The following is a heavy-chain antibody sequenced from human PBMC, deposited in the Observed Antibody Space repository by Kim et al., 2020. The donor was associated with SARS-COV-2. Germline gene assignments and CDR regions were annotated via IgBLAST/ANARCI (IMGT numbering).Heavy chain of an antibody. D-gene: IGHD3-3*01. V-gene: IGHV3-23*01. CDR1: GFTFSNYA. CDR3: AKDPHYDFWGGYYFDY. Sequence: GGSLRLSCAASGFTFSNYAMSWVRQAPGKGLEWVSAISGSGGSTYYADSVKGRFTISRDNSENTLYLQMNSLRAEDTAVYYCAKDPHYDFWGGYYFDYWGQGTLVTVSS. CDR2: ISGSGGST. J-gene: IGHJ4*02.